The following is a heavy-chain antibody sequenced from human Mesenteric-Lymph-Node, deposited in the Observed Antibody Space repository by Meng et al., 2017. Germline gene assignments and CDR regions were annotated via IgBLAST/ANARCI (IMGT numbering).Heavy chain of an antibody. CDR3: GRDQGRELINH. CDR2: VYHRGDT. Sequence: QVQLQASGPGLVKPSGTLSLTCTVSGDSISSDIWWSWVRQPPGKGLEWIGEVYHRGDTNYSPSLKSRVDISVDKSKNQFYLSLFSVTAADTAVYYCGRDQGRELINHWGQGTLVTASS. CDR1: GDSISSDIW. D-gene: IGHD1-7*01. V-gene: IGHV4-4*02. J-gene: IGHJ4*02.